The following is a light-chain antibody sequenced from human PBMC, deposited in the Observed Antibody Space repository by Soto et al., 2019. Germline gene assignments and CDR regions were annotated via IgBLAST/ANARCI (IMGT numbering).Light chain of an antibody. CDR1: ALPKQY. Sequence: SYELTQPPSVSVSPGQTARITCSGDALPKQYAYWYQQKPGQAPVLVIYKDSERPSGIPERFSGSSSGTTVTLTISGVQAVDEADYYCQSADSSGTYVVFGGGTKVTVL. CDR2: KDS. V-gene: IGLV3-25*02. J-gene: IGLJ2*01. CDR3: QSADSSGTYVV.